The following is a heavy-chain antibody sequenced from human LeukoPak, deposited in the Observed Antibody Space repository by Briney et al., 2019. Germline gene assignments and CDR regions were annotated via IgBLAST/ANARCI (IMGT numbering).Heavy chain of an antibody. V-gene: IGHV4-4*07. J-gene: IGHJ4*02. CDR3: ARRTYTSGWPFDY. Sequence: PSETLSLTCTVSGGSISSYYWSRIRQPAGKGLEWIGRIYTSGSTNYNPSLKSRVTMSVDTSKNQFSLKLSSVTAADTAVYYCARRTYTSGWPFDYWGRGTLVTVST. CDR2: IYTSGST. CDR1: GGSISSYY. D-gene: IGHD6-19*01.